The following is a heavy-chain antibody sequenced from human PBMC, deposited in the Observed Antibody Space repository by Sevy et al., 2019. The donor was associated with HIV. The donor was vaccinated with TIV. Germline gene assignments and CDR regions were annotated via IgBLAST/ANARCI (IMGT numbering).Heavy chain of an antibody. CDR1: GFTFSSYA. Sequence: GGSLRLSCAASGFTFSSYAMSWVRQAPGKGLEWVSVISGSGGSTYYADSVKGRLTISRDNSKNTLYLQMNSLRAEDTAVYYCAKVDSSGWYSKGAGDWFDPWGQGTLVTVSS. CDR2: ISGSGGST. J-gene: IGHJ5*02. D-gene: IGHD6-19*01. CDR3: AKVDSSGWYSKGAGDWFDP. V-gene: IGHV3-23*01.